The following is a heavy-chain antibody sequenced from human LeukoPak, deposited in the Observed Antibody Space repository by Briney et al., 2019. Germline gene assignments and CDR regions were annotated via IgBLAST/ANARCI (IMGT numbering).Heavy chain of an antibody. Sequence: SVKVSCKASGYTFTSYYMHWVRRAPGQGLEWMGGIIPRFTPNYAQHFQGRVTITTDEATTTAYLELSNLRSDDTAVYYCAGLGYSGYGPRSRFDNWGQGTLITVST. CDR2: IIPRFTP. D-gene: IGHD5-12*01. V-gene: IGHV1-69*05. J-gene: IGHJ4*02. CDR1: GYTFTSYY. CDR3: AGLGYSGYGPRSRFDN.